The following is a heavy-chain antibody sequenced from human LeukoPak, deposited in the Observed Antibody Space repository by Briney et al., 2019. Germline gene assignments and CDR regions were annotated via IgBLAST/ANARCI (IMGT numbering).Heavy chain of an antibody. V-gene: IGHV3-74*01. J-gene: IGHJ4*02. Sequence: PGGSLRLSCAASGFTLSSYWMHWVRQAPGKGLVWVSRINSDGSSTSYADSVKGRFTISRDNAKNTQYLQMNSLRVEDTAVYYCARGAPLMNCGGDFYFDYWGQGMLVTVSS. CDR3: ARGAPLMNCGGDFYFDY. D-gene: IGHD2-21*02. CDR1: GFTLSSYW. CDR2: INSDGSST.